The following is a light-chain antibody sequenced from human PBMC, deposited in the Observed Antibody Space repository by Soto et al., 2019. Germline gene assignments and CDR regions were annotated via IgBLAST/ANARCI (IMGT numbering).Light chain of an antibody. CDR1: KNDIGVYDF. CDR2: EVV. Sequence: QSVLTQPPSASGSPGQSVTISCTGTKNDIGVYDFVSWYQHHPGKAPRLIIYEVVQRPSGVPDRFSGSKSGNTASLTVSGLQAADEAHYYCAAWDDSLYGWVFGGGTKLTVL. CDR3: AAWDDSLYGWV. J-gene: IGLJ3*02. V-gene: IGLV2-8*01.